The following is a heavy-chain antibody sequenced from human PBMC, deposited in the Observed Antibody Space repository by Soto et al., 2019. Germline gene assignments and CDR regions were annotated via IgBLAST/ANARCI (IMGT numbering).Heavy chain of an antibody. J-gene: IGHJ6*02. CDR3: AREGPPGFGCSGDSCYSGSMDV. CDR1: GFTFSSYS. CDR2: ISSSSSYI. V-gene: IGHV3-21*01. Sequence: GGSLRLSCAASGFTFSSYSMNWVRQAPGKGLEWVSSISSSSSYIYYADSVKGRFTISRDNAKNSLYLQMNSLRAEDTAVSYCAREGPPGFGCSGDSCYSGSMDVWGQGIKVTVSS. D-gene: IGHD2-15*01.